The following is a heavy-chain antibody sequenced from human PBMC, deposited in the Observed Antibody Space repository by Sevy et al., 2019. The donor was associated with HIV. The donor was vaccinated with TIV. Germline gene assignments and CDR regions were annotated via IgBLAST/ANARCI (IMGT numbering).Heavy chain of an antibody. Sequence: GGYLRLSCAASGFTFSKYSMSWVRQPPGKGLEWVSTLSFGCNEINYADSVKGRFTISRDNSKSSVYLQMNNLRPEDTAVHYCAREGCTKPHDYWGQGTLVNVSS. D-gene: IGHD2-8*01. CDR2: LSFGCNEI. CDR1: GFTFSKYS. CDR3: AREGCTKPHDY. J-gene: IGHJ4*02. V-gene: IGHV3-23*01.